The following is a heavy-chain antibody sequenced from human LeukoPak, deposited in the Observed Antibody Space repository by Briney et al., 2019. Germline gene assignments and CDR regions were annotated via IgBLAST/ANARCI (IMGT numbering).Heavy chain of an antibody. CDR3: ARVDWTYFDF. Sequence: PSETLSLTCSVSGGSISRGDVYWSWICQAPGKGLEWIGYIYHSGSTSYNPALKSRLSISLDTSKNQFSLRLTPVTVADTAVYYCARVDWTYFDFWGQGTLVTVSS. CDR1: GGSISRGDVY. D-gene: IGHD1-1*01. CDR2: IYHSGST. J-gene: IGHJ4*02. V-gene: IGHV4-30-4*01.